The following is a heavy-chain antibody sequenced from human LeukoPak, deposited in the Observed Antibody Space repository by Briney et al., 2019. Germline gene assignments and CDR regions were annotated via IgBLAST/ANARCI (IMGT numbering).Heavy chain of an antibody. CDR2: IYSGGTT. J-gene: IGHJ6*02. CDR3: AKATPTVLDYYYYGMDV. D-gene: IGHD4-17*01. CDR1: GFSVSSNY. Sequence: PGGSLRLSCAASGFSVSSNYMNWVRQAPGKGLEWVSIIYSGGTTYYADSVKGRFTISRDNSKNTLYLQMNSLRAEDTAVYYCAKATPTVLDYYYYGMDVWGQGTTVTVPS. V-gene: IGHV3-53*05.